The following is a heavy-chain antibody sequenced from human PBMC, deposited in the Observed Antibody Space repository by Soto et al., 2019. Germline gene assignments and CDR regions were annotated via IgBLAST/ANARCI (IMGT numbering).Heavy chain of an antibody. D-gene: IGHD3-22*01. Sequence: PGGSLRLSCAASGFTFSTYWMSWVRQAPGKGLEWVANIKEDGSEKYYVDSVEGRFTISRDNAKNSLYLQMTSLRAEDTALYYWARRWGFFDSSGFPSRYAMDVWGPGPTVTVSS. CDR2: IKEDGSEK. CDR1: GFTFSTYW. J-gene: IGHJ6*02. V-gene: IGHV3-7*01. CDR3: ARRWGFFDSSGFPSRYAMDV.